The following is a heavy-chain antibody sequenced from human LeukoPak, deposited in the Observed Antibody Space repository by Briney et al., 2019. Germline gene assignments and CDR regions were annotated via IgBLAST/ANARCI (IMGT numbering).Heavy chain of an antibody. D-gene: IGHD6-19*01. V-gene: IGHV3-21*01. CDR1: GFTFSSYA. Sequence: PGGSLRLSCVASGFTFSSYAINWVRQAPGRGLEWVSSIDNSGTYIYYADSVKGRFTISRDNAKNSLYLQMNSLRAEDTAVYYCARDPLKGSGRAEYFQHWGQGTLVTVSS. J-gene: IGHJ1*01. CDR3: ARDPLKGSGRAEYFQH. CDR2: IDNSGTYI.